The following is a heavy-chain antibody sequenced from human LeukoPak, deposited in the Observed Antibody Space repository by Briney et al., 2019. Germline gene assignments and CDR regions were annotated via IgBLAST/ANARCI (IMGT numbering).Heavy chain of an antibody. Sequence: SESLSLTCTHSGGSITSFHRSWIRQTPRQGLEWIGYITYSGSTNYNPSLKSRVSMSLDTSKNQFSLKLTSVTAADTAVYYCARVLTVYSAYGPRFDPWGQGTLVTVSS. J-gene: IGHJ5*02. CDR3: ARVLTVYSAYGPRFDP. V-gene: IGHV4-59*01. CDR1: GGSITSFH. D-gene: IGHD5-12*01. CDR2: ITYSGST.